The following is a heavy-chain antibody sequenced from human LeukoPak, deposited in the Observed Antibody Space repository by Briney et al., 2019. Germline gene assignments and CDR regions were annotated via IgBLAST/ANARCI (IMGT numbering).Heavy chain of an antibody. CDR3: AKDNSGWAKDY. Sequence: PGGSLRLSCAASGFTFSSYGMHWVRQAPGKGLEWVTYIPYDGSREDYADSVKGRFTISRDNSKNTLYLQMSSLRAEDTALYYCAKDNSGWAKDYWGQGTLVTVSS. CDR1: GFTFSSYG. J-gene: IGHJ4*02. CDR2: IPYDGSRE. D-gene: IGHD6-19*01. V-gene: IGHV3-30*02.